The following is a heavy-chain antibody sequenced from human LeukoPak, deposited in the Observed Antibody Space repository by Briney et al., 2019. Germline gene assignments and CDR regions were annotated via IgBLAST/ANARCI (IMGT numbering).Heavy chain of an antibody. CDR1: GFTFSSYA. J-gene: IGHJ4*02. Sequence: GXLRLSCAASGFTFSSYAMSWVRQAPGKGLEWVSAIRGSGGSTYYADSVEGRFTISRDNSKNTLYLQMNSLRAEDTAVYYCAKEPGCSSTSCYNVGDSGFDYWGQGTLVTVSS. V-gene: IGHV3-23*01. D-gene: IGHD2-2*01. CDR2: IRGSGGST. CDR3: AKEPGCSSTSCYNVGDSGFDY.